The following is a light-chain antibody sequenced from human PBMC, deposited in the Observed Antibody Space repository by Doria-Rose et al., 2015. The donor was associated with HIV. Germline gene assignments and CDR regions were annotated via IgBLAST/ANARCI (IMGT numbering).Light chain of an antibody. CDR1: QSFSSTY. CDR2: DGS. CDR3: HQYGTSWT. Sequence: DIVMTQTPGTLSLSPGERATLSCRASQSFSSTYLVWYQQKPGQAPSLLIYDGSTRATGIPDRFSASGSGTDFTPTINRLEPEDFALYYCHQYGTSWTFGQGTKVEI. J-gene: IGKJ1*01. V-gene: IGKV3-20*01.